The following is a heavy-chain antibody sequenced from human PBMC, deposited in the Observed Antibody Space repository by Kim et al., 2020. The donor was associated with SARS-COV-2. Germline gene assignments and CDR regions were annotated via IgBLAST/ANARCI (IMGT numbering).Heavy chain of an antibody. CDR2: ISAYNGNT. V-gene: IGHV1-18*01. CDR3: ALNVGPVTPSDY. Sequence: ASVKVSCKASGYTFTSYGISWVRQAPGQGLEWMGWISAYNGNTNYAQKLQGRVTMTTDASTSTAYMELRSLRSDDTAVYYCALNVGPVTPSDYWGQGTLVTVSS. J-gene: IGHJ4*02. D-gene: IGHD4-17*01. CDR1: GYTFTSYG.